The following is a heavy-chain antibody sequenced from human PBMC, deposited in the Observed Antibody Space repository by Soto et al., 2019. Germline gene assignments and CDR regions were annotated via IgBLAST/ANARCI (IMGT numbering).Heavy chain of an antibody. J-gene: IGHJ3*01. CDR3: ARDQLYYNDISGRPLNAFDV. D-gene: IGHD3-22*01. CDR2: IKLDGSEK. V-gene: IGHV3-7*01. CDR1: GFTFSSYG. Sequence: GGSLRLSCAASGFTFSSYGMHWVRQAPGKGLEWVANIKLDGSEKYYVDSVKGRFTISRDNAKNSLYLQMNSLRAEDTAVYYCARDQLYYNDISGRPLNAFDVWGQGTMVTVSS.